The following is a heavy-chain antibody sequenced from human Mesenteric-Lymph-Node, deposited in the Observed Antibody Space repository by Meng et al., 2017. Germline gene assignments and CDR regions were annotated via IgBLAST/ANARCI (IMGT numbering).Heavy chain of an antibody. CDR2: IYSGGST. V-gene: IGHV3-53*01. CDR1: GFSVSSNY. Sequence: VQVGGLGGGLIQLGGSLRLSCAAFGFSVSSNYMSWVRQAPGKGLEWVSVIYSGGSTYYADSVKGRFTISRDNSKNTLFLQMNSLRAEDTAVYYCARDLNGASSWGQGTLVTVSS. CDR3: ARDLNGASS. J-gene: IGHJ5*02. D-gene: IGHD7-27*01.